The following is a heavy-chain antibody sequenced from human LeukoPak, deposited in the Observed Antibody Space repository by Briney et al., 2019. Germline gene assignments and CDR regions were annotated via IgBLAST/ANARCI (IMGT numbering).Heavy chain of an antibody. V-gene: IGHV3-30-3*01. J-gene: IGHJ3*02. D-gene: IGHD2-21*01. Sequence: PGGSLRLSCAASGFTFSTYFMHWVRQAPGKGLEWVADIASDGSHTFYVESVKGRFTISRDNPKNTLCLQMNSLRAEDTAVYFCARERQDTILHSGAFDIWGQGTMVTVSS. CDR1: GFTFSTYF. CDR3: ARERQDTILHSGAFDI. CDR2: IASDGSHT.